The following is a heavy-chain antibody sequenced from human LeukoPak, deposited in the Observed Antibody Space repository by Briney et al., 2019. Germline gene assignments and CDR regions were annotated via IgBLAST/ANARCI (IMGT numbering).Heavy chain of an antibody. V-gene: IGHV1-8*01. CDR3: AVMPTGLYYYYGMDV. CDR2: MNPNSGNT. Sequence: GASVKVSCKASGYTFTSYDINWVRQATGQGLEWMGWMNPNSGNTGYAQKFQGRVTMTRNTSISTAYVELSSLRSEDTAVYCCAVMPTGLYYYYGMDVWGQGTTVTVSS. D-gene: IGHD1-1*01. J-gene: IGHJ6*02. CDR1: GYTFTSYD.